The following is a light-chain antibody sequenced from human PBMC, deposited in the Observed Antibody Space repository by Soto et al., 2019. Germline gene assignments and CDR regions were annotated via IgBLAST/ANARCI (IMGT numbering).Light chain of an antibody. CDR1: SSNIGAGYD. CDR3: QSYDRSLSGSRV. Sequence: QSVLTQPPSVSGAPGQRVTISCTGSSSNIGAGYDVHWYQQLPGTAPKLLIYGNINRPSGVPDRFSGSKSGTSASLAITGLQAEDEADYYCQSYDRSLSGSRVFGTGTKLTVL. V-gene: IGLV1-40*01. J-gene: IGLJ1*01. CDR2: GNI.